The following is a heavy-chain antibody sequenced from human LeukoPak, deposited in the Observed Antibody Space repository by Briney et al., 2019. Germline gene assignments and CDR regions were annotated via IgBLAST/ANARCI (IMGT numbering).Heavy chain of an antibody. J-gene: IGHJ5*02. CDR3: ARETGTEDVNWFDP. CDR1: GYTFTSYD. CDR2: LNPNSGNT. D-gene: IGHD1-1*01. Sequence: ASVTVSCKASGYTFTSYDINWVRQATGQGLEWMGWLNPNSGNTGYAQKFQGRVTMTRNTSISTAYMELSSLRSEDTAVYYCARETGTEDVNWFDPWGQEPWSPSPQ. V-gene: IGHV1-8*02.